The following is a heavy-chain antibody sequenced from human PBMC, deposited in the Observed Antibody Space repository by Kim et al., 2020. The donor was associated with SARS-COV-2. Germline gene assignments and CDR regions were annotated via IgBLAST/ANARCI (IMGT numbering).Heavy chain of an antibody. Sequence: YVDSVKGRFPMCRDNAKNSLYLQMSSLRTEDTAIYYCAALDTVQVPGGIWGQGTLVTVSS. D-gene: IGHD3-10*01. CDR3: AALDTVQVPGGI. V-gene: IGHV3-7*01. J-gene: IGHJ4*02.